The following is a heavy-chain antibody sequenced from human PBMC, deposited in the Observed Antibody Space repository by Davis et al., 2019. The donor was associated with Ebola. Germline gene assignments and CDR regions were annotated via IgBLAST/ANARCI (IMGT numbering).Heavy chain of an antibody. CDR1: GGSFSGYY. CDR3: AITGDYTFDY. V-gene: IGHV4-34*01. J-gene: IGHJ4*02. Sequence: SETLSLTCAVYGGSFSGYYWSWIRQPPGKGLEWIGSIYYSGSTYYNPSLKSRVTISVDTSKNQFSLKLSSVTAAATAVYYCAITGDYTFDYWGQGTLVTVSS. CDR2: IYYSGST. D-gene: IGHD4-17*01.